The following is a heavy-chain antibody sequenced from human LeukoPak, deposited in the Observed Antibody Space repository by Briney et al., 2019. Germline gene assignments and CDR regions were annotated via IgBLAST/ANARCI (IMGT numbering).Heavy chain of an antibody. CDR3: ARTDSSGYLLGY. D-gene: IGHD3-22*01. V-gene: IGHV1-3*01. Sequence: ASVNVSCKASGYTFTSYAMHWVRQAPGQRLEWMGWINAGNGNTKYSQKFQGRVTITRDTSASTAHMELSSLRSEDTAVYYCARTDSSGYLLGYWGQGTLVTVSS. J-gene: IGHJ4*02. CDR2: INAGNGNT. CDR1: GYTFTSYA.